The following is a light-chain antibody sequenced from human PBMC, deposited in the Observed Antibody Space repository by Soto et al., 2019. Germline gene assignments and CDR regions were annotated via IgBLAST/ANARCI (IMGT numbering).Light chain of an antibody. V-gene: IGKV3-11*01. J-gene: IGKJ1*01. CDR2: GAS. Sequence: EIGLTQSPATLSLSPGERATLSCRASQSISSYLAWYQQKPGQAPRLLIYGASNRATGIPARFSGSGSGTDFTLTISSLEPEDFAVYYCQQRSNWPPAFGQGTRVEIK. CDR1: QSISSY. CDR3: QQRSNWPPA.